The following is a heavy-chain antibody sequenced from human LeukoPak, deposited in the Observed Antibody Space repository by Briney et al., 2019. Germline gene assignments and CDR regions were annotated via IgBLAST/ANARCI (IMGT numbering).Heavy chain of an antibody. CDR2: IRYDGNNK. J-gene: IGHJ4*02. CDR1: GFTFSSYG. Sequence: PGGSLRLSCGASGFTFSSYGTLWVRQSPGKGLNWVAFIRYDGNNKYYADSVKGRFTISRDNSKNMLYLEMNSLSTEDTAVYYCAKVRYCSGVNCYPDDNWGQGTLVTVSS. V-gene: IGHV3-30*02. CDR3: AKVRYCSGVNCYPDDN. D-gene: IGHD2-15*01.